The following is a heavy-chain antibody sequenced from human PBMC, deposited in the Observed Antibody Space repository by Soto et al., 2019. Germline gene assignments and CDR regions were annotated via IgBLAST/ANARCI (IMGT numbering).Heavy chain of an antibody. V-gene: IGHV3-30-3*01. CDR2: ISSDGSKK. J-gene: IGHJ4*02. CDR3: TRDIDYGDRAFGDY. CDR1: GFTFSSFA. Sequence: QVQLVESGGGVVQPGRSLRLSCSASGFTFSSFAMYWVRHAPGKGLERVAFISSDGSKKYYADSVRGRCTISRDNSKNTLYLQMNGLRTEDTDVYYCTRDIDYGDRAFGDYWGQGTLVTVSS. D-gene: IGHD4-17*01.